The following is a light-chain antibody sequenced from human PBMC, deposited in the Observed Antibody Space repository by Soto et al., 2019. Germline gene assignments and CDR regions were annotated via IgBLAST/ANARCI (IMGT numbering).Light chain of an antibody. CDR1: SSDVGGYNY. Sequence: QSALTQPPSASGSPGQSVTISCTGTSSDVGGYNYVSWYQQHPGKAPKLMIFEVSTRPSGVPDRFSGSKSGNTASLAVSGLQAEDEADYYCSSDGGSNTVVFGGGTKLTVL. J-gene: IGLJ2*01. CDR2: EVS. CDR3: SSDGGSNTVV. V-gene: IGLV2-8*01.